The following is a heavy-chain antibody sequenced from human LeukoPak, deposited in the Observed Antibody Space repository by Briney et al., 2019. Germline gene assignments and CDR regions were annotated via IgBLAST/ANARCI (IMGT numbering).Heavy chain of an antibody. D-gene: IGHD1-26*01. CDR2: IIPIFGTA. Sequence: ASVKVSCKASGGTFSSYAISWVRQAPGQGLEWMGGIIPIFGTANYAQKFQGRVTITADKSTSTAYMELSSLRSEDTAVYYCARVDSGRYYGHDYWGQGTLVTVTS. V-gene: IGHV1-69*06. J-gene: IGHJ4*02. CDR3: ARVDSGRYYGHDY. CDR1: GGTFSSYA.